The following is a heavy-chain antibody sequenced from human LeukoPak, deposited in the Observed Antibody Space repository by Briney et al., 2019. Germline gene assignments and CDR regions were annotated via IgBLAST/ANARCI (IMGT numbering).Heavy chain of an antibody. V-gene: IGHV4-38-2*01. J-gene: IGHJ4*02. Sequence: PSETLSLTCAVSGYSISSGYYWGWIRQPPGQGLEWIGSIYHSGSTYYNPSLKSRVTISVDTSKNQFSLKLSSVTASDTAVYYCATPTSTGGLCWGQGTLVTVSS. CDR3: ATPTSTGGLC. D-gene: IGHD4-17*01. CDR1: GYSISSGYY. CDR2: IYHSGST.